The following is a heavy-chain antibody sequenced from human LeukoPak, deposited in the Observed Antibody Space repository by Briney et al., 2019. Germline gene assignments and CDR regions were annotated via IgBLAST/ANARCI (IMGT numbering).Heavy chain of an antibody. J-gene: IGHJ4*02. Sequence: ASVKVSCKASGYTFTGYYMHWVRQAPGQGLEWMGWINPNSGGTNYAQKFQGWVTMTRDTSISTAYMELSRLRSDDTAVYYCARGTGGDSYYFDYWGQGTLVTVSP. V-gene: IGHV1-2*04. CDR3: ARGTGGDSYYFDY. CDR1: GYTFTGYY. D-gene: IGHD4-17*01. CDR2: INPNSGGT.